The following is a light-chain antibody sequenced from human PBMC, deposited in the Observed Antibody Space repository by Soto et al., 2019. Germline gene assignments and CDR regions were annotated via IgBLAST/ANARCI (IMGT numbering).Light chain of an antibody. CDR3: QQSFNTPRT. V-gene: IGKV1-39*01. Sequence: DIQMTQSPSSLSASVEDRVIITCRASQSIGNHLNWYQQKPGKAPKLLIFAASSLQSGVPSRFSGSGFDSDFTLTITSLQPEDVATYYCQQSFNTPRTFGQGTKVDIK. CDR1: QSIGNH. CDR2: AAS. J-gene: IGKJ2*02.